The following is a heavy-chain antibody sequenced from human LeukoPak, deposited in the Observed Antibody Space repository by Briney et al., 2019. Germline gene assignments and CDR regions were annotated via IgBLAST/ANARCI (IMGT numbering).Heavy chain of an antibody. D-gene: IGHD5-12*01. CDR1: GFSFSGYA. CDR3: ANRYTGFDWDFF. J-gene: IGHJ4*02. CDR2: ISGGGDTT. V-gene: IGHV3-23*01. Sequence: GGSLRLSCAASGFSFSGYAMVWVRRAPGKGLEWISGISGGGDTTHYEDSVKGGFIISRENSKNTLYLQMSSLRAEDTAIYYCANRYTGFDWDFFWGQGTLVTVSS.